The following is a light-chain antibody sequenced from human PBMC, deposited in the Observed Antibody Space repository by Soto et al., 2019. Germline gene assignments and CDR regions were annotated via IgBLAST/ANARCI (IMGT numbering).Light chain of an antibody. Sequence: DIVMTQSPDSLAVSLGERATINCKSSQTLLDSSNNKASLSWYQQKPGQPPKLLIYWTSTREFGVPDRFSGSGSGTDFTLTISSLQAEDVAVYYCQQYFNSPRTFGHGTKVHIK. V-gene: IGKV4-1*01. J-gene: IGKJ1*01. CDR1: QTLLDSSNNKAS. CDR2: WTS. CDR3: QQYFNSPRT.